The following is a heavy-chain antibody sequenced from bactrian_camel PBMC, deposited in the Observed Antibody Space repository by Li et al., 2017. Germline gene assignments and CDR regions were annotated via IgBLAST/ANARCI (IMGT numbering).Heavy chain of an antibody. Sequence: QLVESGGGSVQAGGSLRLSCAASGFPVSSRCMGWFRQAPGKFREGIAHLERGGDEAYADSVKGRFTISKDNSKNTLYLHMNSLNSVDTATYTCASDPQWWHLMANYNYWGQGTQVTVS. CDR2: LERGGDE. J-gene: IGHJ4*01. CDR3: ASDPQWWHLMANYNY. V-gene: IGHV3S31*01. CDR1: GFPVSSRC. D-gene: IGHD7*01.